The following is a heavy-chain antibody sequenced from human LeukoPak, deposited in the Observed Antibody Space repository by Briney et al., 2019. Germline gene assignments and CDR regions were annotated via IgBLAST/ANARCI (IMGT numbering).Heavy chain of an antibody. CDR3: ARGRLPNRPRDAFDI. J-gene: IGHJ3*02. CDR2: INHSGST. CDR1: GGSFSGYY. D-gene: IGHD4-11*01. Sequence: SETLSLTCAVYGGSFSGYYWSWIRQPPGKGLEWIGEINHSGSTNYNPSLKSRVTISVDTSKNQFSLKLSPVTAADTAVYYCARGRLPNRPRDAFDIWGQGTMVTVSS. V-gene: IGHV4-34*01.